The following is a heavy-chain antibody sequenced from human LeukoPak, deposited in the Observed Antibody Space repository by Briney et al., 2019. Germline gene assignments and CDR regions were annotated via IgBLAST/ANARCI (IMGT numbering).Heavy chain of an antibody. V-gene: IGHV3-30*02. J-gene: IGHJ5*02. D-gene: IGHD3-10*01. Sequence: GGSLRLSCAASGFAFSYYGIHWVRQAPGKGLEWVAFIRYDGNDKYYAKSVKGRFTISRDTSRNTVYLQMNSLRLDDTAIYYCAKPLMRDRWFGESWGQGTLVTVSS. CDR1: GFAFSYYG. CDR2: IRYDGNDK. CDR3: AKPLMRDRWFGES.